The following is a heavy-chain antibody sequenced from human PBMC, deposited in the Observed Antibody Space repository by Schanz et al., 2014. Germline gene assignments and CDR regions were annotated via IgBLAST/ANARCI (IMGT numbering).Heavy chain of an antibody. CDR3: ARAHGNNWYGKGLDY. J-gene: IGHJ4*02. V-gene: IGHV3-23*01. CDR1: GFTFNSYA. CDR2: ISHSGGSK. Sequence: DVQLLESGGGLVQPGGSLRLSCAASGFTFNSYAMTWVRQAPGKGLEWVSSISHSGGSKYYADSVKGRFTMSRDNSKNTLYLQMNSLRADDTAVYFCARAHGNNWYGKGLDYWGQGTQVTVSS. D-gene: IGHD1-1*01.